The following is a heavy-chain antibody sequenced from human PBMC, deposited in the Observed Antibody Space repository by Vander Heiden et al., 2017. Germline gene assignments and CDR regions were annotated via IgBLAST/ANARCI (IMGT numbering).Heavy chain of an antibody. J-gene: IGHJ3*02. Sequence: VQLVQSGAEVKKPGESLKISRKGSRHSFTGYWIGWVRQMPGKGLEWMGIIYPGDSDTRYSPSFQGQVTISADKSISTAYLQWSSLKASDTAMYYCARRPDDILTGGAFDIWGQGTMVTVSS. CDR2: IYPGDSDT. CDR1: RHSFTGYW. CDR3: ARRPDDILTGGAFDI. D-gene: IGHD3-9*01. V-gene: IGHV5-51*01.